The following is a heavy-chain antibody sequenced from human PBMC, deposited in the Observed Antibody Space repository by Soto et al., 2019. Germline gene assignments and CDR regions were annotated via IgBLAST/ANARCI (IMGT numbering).Heavy chain of an antibody. D-gene: IGHD2-21*02. V-gene: IGHV1-8*01. CDR2: VSPGNGNA. Sequence: QVQVVQSRAEVKKPGASVKVSCKTSGYTFTDYDINWVRQATGQGLEWMGWVSPGNGNAGYAPQFQGRVTMNSDTSISTVYVELSSLTSEDTAVYFCEVTTGFWGQGTMITVSS. CDR1: GYTFTDYD. J-gene: IGHJ4*02. CDR3: EVTTGF.